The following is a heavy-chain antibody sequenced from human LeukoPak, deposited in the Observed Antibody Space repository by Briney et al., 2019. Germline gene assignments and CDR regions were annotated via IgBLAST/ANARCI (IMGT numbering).Heavy chain of an antibody. D-gene: IGHD3-22*01. CDR3: TRYDSSNLSFDY. CDR2: IRSKAYGGTT. Sequence: GGSLRLSCAASGFTFSYYEMNWVRQAPGKGLEWVGFIRSKAYGGTTEYAASVKGRFTISRDDSENIAYLQMNSLKTEDTAVYYCTRYDSSNLSFDYWGQGTLVTVSS. V-gene: IGHV3-49*04. J-gene: IGHJ4*02. CDR1: GFTFSYYE.